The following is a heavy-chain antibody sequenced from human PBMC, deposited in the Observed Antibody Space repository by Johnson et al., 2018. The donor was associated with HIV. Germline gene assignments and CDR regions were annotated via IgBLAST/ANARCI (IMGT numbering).Heavy chain of an antibody. CDR2: IQYDGSNK. J-gene: IGHJ3*01. Sequence: QVLLVESGGGVVQPGGSLRLSCAGSGFTFSSYGIHWVRQAPDKGLEWVAYIQYDGSNKYYADSVKGRFSISRDNSENTVYVQMNSLRTEDTGMYYCAKIITGTTYDALDLWGQGTMVTVSS. V-gene: IGHV3-30*02. CDR3: AKIITGTTYDALDL. D-gene: IGHD1-20*01. CDR1: GFTFSSYG.